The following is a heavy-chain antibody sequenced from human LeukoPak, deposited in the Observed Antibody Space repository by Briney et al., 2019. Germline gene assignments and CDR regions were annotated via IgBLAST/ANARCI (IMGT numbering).Heavy chain of an antibody. CDR3: ATDRRYSSSWSDPFDC. D-gene: IGHD6-13*01. CDR2: IIPIFGTA. V-gene: IGHV1-69*01. CDR1: GGTFSNYA. J-gene: IGHJ4*02. Sequence: SVKVSCKASGGTFSNYAISWVRQAPGQGLEWMGGIIPIFGTARYAQKFQGRVTITADESTSTAYMELNSLRSEDTAVYYCATDRRYSSSWSDPFDCWGQGTLATVSS.